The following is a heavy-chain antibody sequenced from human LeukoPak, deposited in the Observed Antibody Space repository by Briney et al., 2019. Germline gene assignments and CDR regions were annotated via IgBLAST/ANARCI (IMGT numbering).Heavy chain of an antibody. J-gene: IGHJ4*02. CDR3: ARGPPEKTYSDY. Sequence: GASVTVSFKASGYTFTIYDINWVRQATGQGLEWMGWMKPNNGDTGYAQKFQGRVTMTRNTAINTAYLELNSLTSEDTAVYFCARGPPEKTYSDYWGQGTLVTVSS. D-gene: IGHD4-11*01. CDR1: GYTFTIYD. V-gene: IGHV1-8*01. CDR2: MKPNNGDT.